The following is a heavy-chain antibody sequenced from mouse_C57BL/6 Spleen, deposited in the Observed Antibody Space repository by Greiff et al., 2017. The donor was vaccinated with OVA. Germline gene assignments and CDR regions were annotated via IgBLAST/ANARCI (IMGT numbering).Heavy chain of an antibody. CDR1: GFNIKDYY. J-gene: IGHJ2*01. Sequence: VQLQQSGAELVKPGASVKLSCTASGFNIKDYYMHWVKQRTEQGLEWIGRIDPEDGETKYAPQFQGKATITADTSSNTAYLQLSSLTSEDTAVYYCVLYDYDDGLGYFDYWGQGTTLTVSS. CDR2: IDPEDGET. V-gene: IGHV14-2*01. D-gene: IGHD2-4*01. CDR3: VLYDYDDGLGYFDY.